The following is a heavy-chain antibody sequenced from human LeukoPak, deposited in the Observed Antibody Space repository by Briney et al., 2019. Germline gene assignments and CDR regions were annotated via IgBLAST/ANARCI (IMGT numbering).Heavy chain of an antibody. V-gene: IGHV3-33*01. CDR1: GFTFSSYG. D-gene: IGHD6-13*01. CDR3: ARDTPQIAARKGYGMDV. CDR2: IWYDGSNK. J-gene: IGHJ6*02. Sequence: PGRSLRLSCAASGFTFSSYGMHWVRRAPGKGLEWVAVIWYDGSNKYYADSVKGRFTISRDNSKNTLYLQMNSLRAEDTAVYYCARDTPQIAARKGYGMDVWGQGTTVTVSS.